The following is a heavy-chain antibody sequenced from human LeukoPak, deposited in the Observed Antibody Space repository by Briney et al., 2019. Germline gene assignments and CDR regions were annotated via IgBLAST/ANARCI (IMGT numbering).Heavy chain of an antibody. D-gene: IGHD5-12*01. CDR3: ASGYSGYDLEPYDY. CDR1: GGSISSYY. CDR2: IYYSGST. J-gene: IGHJ4*02. V-gene: IGHV4-59*08. Sequence: PSETLSLTCTVSGGSISSYYWSWIRQPPGKGLEWIGYIYYSGSTNYNPSLKSRVTISVDTSKNQFSLKLSSVTAADTAVYYCASGYSGYDLEPYDYWGQGTLVTVSS.